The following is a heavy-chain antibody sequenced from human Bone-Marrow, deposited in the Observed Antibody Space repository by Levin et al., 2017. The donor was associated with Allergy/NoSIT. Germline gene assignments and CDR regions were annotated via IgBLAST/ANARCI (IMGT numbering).Heavy chain of an antibody. CDR2: ISANGAIT. V-gene: IGHV3-64*02. Sequence: GESLKISCAASEFIFSRAAMHWVRQAPGKGMEFVSAISANGAITKYADSVKGRFTISRDDSRNTLYLQMGSLRPDDMAVYYCVRVRYSNGWDYFDYWGQGTLVTVSS. D-gene: IGHD6-19*01. CDR1: EFIFSRAA. J-gene: IGHJ4*02. CDR3: VRVRYSNGWDYFDY.